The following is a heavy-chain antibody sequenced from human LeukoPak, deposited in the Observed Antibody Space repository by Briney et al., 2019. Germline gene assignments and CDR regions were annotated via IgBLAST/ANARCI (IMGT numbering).Heavy chain of an antibody. D-gene: IGHD4-4*01. J-gene: IGHJ3*02. V-gene: IGHV4-31*03. CDR2: IYYSGST. Sequence: NPSETLSLTCTVSGGSISSGGYYWSWIRQHPGKGLEWIGYIYYSGSTYYNPSLKSRVTISVDTSKNQFSLKLSSVTAADTAVYYCARVRTESLQYAFDIWGQGTMVTVSS. CDR3: ARVRTESLQYAFDI. CDR1: GGSISSGGYY.